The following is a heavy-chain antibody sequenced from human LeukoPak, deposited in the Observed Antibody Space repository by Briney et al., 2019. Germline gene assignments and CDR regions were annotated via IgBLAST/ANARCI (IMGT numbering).Heavy chain of an antibody. Sequence: SETLSLTCAVYGGSFSGYYWSWIRQPPGKGLEWIGEINHSGSTNYNPSLKSRVTISVDTSKNQFSLKLSSMTAADTAVYYCASRAYYYGSGRTYYYGMDVWGKGTTVTVSS. D-gene: IGHD3-10*01. CDR3: ASRAYYYGSGRTYYYGMDV. CDR2: INHSGST. J-gene: IGHJ6*04. V-gene: IGHV4-34*01. CDR1: GGSFSGYY.